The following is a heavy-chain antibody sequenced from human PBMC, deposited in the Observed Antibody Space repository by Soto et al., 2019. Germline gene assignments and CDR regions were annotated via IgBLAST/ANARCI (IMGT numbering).Heavy chain of an antibody. D-gene: IGHD6-6*01. CDR2: IYYSGST. V-gene: IGHV4-59*01. CDR3: ARTYSSSSAGGMDV. J-gene: IGHJ6*02. CDR1: GGSISSYY. Sequence: SETLSLTCTVSGGSISSYYWSWIRQPPGKGLEWIGYIYYSGSTNYNPSLKSRVTISVDTSKNQFSLKLSSVTAADTAVYYCARTYSSSSAGGMDVWGQGTKVTVYS.